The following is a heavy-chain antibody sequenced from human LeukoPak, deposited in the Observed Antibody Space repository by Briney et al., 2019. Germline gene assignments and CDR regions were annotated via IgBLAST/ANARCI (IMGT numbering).Heavy chain of an antibody. J-gene: IGHJ6*02. Sequence: GGSLRLSCAASGFTFSRYAIHWARQAPGKGLELVAVISKDGSNKYYADSVKGRFTISRDNSKNTLYLQMNSLRAEDTAVYYCAKDSPLYSSGWYNYYYGMDVWGQGTTVTVSS. CDR3: AKDSPLYSSGWYNYYYGMDV. D-gene: IGHD6-19*01. CDR1: GFTFSRYA. V-gene: IGHV3-30-3*01. CDR2: ISKDGSNK.